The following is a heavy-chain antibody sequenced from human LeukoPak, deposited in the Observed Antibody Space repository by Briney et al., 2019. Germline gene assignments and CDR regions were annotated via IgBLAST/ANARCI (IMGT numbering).Heavy chain of an antibody. CDR1: GFTFSSYA. J-gene: IGHJ4*02. CDR2: ISGSGGST. CDR3: AKDRAPAGDYYFDY. V-gene: IGHV3-23*01. D-gene: IGHD4-17*01. Sequence: GGSLRLSCAASGFTFSSYAMSWVRQAPGKGLEWVSAISGSGGSTYYADSVKGRFTISRDNSKNTLYLQMNSLRAEGTAVYYCAKDRAPAGDYYFDYWGQGTLVTVSS.